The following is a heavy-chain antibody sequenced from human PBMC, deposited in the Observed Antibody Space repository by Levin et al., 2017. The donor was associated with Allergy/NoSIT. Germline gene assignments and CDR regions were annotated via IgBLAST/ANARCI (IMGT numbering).Heavy chain of an antibody. CDR1: GDSVSSTSAS. CDR3: AKVTQQNYGYSSGGGLFDC. J-gene: IGHJ4*02. D-gene: IGHD6-19*01. Sequence: SQTLSLTCAISGDSVSSTSASWNWIRQSPSRGLEWLGRTYYRSKWYNDYAVSVKSRITINPDTSKNQFSLQLSSVTPEDTAVYYCAKVTQQNYGYSSGGGLFDCWGQGTLVTVSS. CDR2: TYYRSKWYN. V-gene: IGHV6-1*01.